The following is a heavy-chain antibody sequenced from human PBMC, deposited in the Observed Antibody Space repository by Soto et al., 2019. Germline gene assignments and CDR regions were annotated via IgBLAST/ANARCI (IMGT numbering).Heavy chain of an antibody. Sequence: GGSLRLSCAASGFTFSSYGMHWVRQAPGKGLEWVAVISYDGSEKYYVDSVKGRFTISRDNAKNSLYLQMNSLRAEDTAVYYCARFYYDSSGYLPSPYYYYYGMDVWGQGTTVTVSS. V-gene: IGHV3-30*03. D-gene: IGHD3-22*01. CDR1: GFTFSSYG. CDR2: ISYDGSEK. J-gene: IGHJ6*02. CDR3: ARFYYDSSGYLPSPYYYYYGMDV.